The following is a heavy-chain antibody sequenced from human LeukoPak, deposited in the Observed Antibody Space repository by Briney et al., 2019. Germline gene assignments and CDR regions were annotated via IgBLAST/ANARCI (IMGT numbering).Heavy chain of an antibody. V-gene: IGHV3-48*03. CDR2: ISSSGSTI. Sequence: GGSLRLSCAASGFTFSSYEMNWVRQAPGKGLEWVSYISSSGSTIYYADSVKGRFTISRDNAKNSLYLQMNSLRAEDTAVYYCAKIPLDYDYVWGSSCWGQGTLVIVSS. J-gene: IGHJ4*02. D-gene: IGHD3-16*01. CDR1: GFTFSSYE. CDR3: AKIPLDYDYVWGSSC.